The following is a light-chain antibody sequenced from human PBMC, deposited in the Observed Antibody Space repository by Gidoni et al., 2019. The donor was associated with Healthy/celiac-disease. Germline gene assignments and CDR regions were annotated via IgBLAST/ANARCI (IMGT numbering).Light chain of an antibody. V-gene: IGLV1-47*01. CDR1: SSNIGSNY. J-gene: IGLJ3*02. CDR2: RNN. Sequence: QSVLTQPPSASGTPGQRVTISCPGSSSNIGSNYVYWYQQLPGTAPKLLIYRNNQRPSGVPDRFSGSKSGTSASLAISGLRSEDEADYYCAAWDDSLSGLGVFGGGTKLTVL. CDR3: AAWDDSLSGLGV.